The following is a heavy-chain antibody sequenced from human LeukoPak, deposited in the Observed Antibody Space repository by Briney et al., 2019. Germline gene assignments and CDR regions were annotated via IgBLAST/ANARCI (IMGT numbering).Heavy chain of an antibody. CDR1: GGTFSNYA. CDR3: ARGWDYDSGGRPTAYVY. CDR2: IIPIFGTA. Sequence: ASVKVSCKASGGTFSNYAINWVRQAPGQGLEWMGGIIPIFGTADYAQKFQGRVTITADKSTSTVYMELNSLKSEDTAVYYCARGWDYDSGGRPTAYVYWGQGTLVTVSS. V-gene: IGHV1-69*06. J-gene: IGHJ4*02. D-gene: IGHD3-22*01.